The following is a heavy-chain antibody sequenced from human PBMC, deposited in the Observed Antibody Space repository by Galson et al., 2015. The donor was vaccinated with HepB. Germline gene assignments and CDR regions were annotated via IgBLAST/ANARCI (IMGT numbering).Heavy chain of an antibody. V-gene: IGHV2-5*02. D-gene: IGHD6-19*01. Sequence: PALVKPTQTLTLTCTFSGFSLSSNHVGVGWIRKPPGKALEWLAFIYWDDDERYSPSLRTRLTITKDTSKNRVVLTLTNVDPVDTATYYCAHGSGWLLDSWGQGTLITVSS. J-gene: IGHJ5*01. CDR2: IYWDDDE. CDR1: GFSLSSNHVG. CDR3: AHGSGWLLDS.